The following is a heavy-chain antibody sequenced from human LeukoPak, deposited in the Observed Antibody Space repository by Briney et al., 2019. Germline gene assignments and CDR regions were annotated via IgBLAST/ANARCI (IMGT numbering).Heavy chain of an antibody. D-gene: IGHD3-16*02. Sequence: GGSLRLSCAAPGFTFTSFAMNWVRQAPGKGLEWVSSISGSDGTSHYADFVKGRFTISRDNSKNTLYLQMNSLRAEDTAAYYCAKSLGVGGYTRYKGFDQWGQGTLVVVSS. CDR2: ISGSDGTS. CDR1: GFTFTSFA. V-gene: IGHV3-23*01. J-gene: IGHJ4*02. CDR3: AKSLGVGGYTRYKGFDQ.